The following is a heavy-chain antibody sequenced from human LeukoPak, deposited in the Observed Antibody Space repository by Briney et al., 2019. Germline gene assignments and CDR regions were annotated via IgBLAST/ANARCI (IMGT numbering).Heavy chain of an antibody. CDR3: ARGGGLDV. CDR2: INHNGNVN. D-gene: IGHD3-16*01. J-gene: IGHJ6*02. Sequence: GGSLRLSCAASGFTFSSYWVNWARQAPGKGLEWVASINHNGNVNYYVDSVKGRFTISRDNAKNSLYLQMSNLRAEDTAVYFCARGGGLDVWGQGAMVTVSS. CDR1: GFTFSSYW. V-gene: IGHV3-7*03.